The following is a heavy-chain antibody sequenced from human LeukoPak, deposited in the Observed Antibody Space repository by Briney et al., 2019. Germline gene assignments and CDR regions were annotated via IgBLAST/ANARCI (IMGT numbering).Heavy chain of an antibody. J-gene: IGHJ4*02. Sequence: GGSLRLSCAASGFTFSSYWMSWVRQAPGKGLEWVSSISSSSSYIYYADSVKGRFTISRDNAKNSLYLQMNSLRAEDTAVYYCARDVKVEYFDYWGQGTLVTVSS. CDR2: ISSSSSYI. V-gene: IGHV3-21*01. CDR3: ARDVKVEYFDY. CDR1: GFTFSSYW. D-gene: IGHD1-1*01.